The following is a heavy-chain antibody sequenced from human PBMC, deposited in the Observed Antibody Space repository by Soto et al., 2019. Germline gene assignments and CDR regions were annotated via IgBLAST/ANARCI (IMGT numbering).Heavy chain of an antibody. J-gene: IGHJ4*02. D-gene: IGHD3-10*01. CDR1: GGSINSGGYY. V-gene: IGHV4-31*03. CDR3: ASTGPRPFSPYYFDY. Sequence: NPSETLSLTCTVSGGSINSGGYYWSWIRQHPGKGLEWIGYIHYSGSTYYNPSLKSRVTISVDTSKSQLSLKLSSVTAADTAVYYCASTGPRPFSPYYFDYWGQGTLVTVSS. CDR2: IHYSGST.